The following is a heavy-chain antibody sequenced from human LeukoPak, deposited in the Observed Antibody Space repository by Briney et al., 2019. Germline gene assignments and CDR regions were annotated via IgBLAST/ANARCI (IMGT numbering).Heavy chain of an antibody. CDR3: ARAYDSSGPDAFDI. Sequence: GGSLRLSCAASGFTVRGNYMSWVRQAPGKGLEWVSYISSSGSTIYYADSVKGRFTISRDNAKNSLYLQMNSLRAEDTAVYYCARAYDSSGPDAFDIWGQGTMVTVSS. CDR1: GFTVRGNY. D-gene: IGHD3-22*01. V-gene: IGHV3-11*01. J-gene: IGHJ3*02. CDR2: ISSSGSTI.